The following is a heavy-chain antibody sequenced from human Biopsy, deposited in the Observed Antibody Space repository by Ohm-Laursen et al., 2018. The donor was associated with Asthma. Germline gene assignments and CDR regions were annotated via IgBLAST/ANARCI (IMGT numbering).Heavy chain of an antibody. CDR1: GGTFSRYA. J-gene: IGHJ6*02. CDR2: IIPIFGTS. Sequence: SVKVSCKASGGTFSRYAISWVRQAPGQGLEWMGGIIPIFGTSNYAQKFQGRVTFTADESTSSAYMELSSLRSEDSAVYYCAREVSTVDYGYYHFAMDVWGQGTTVTVSS. V-gene: IGHV1-69*13. D-gene: IGHD4-17*01. CDR3: AREVSTVDYGYYHFAMDV.